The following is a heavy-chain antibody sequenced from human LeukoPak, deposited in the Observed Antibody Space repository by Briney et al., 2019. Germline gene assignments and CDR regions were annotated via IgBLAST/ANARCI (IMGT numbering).Heavy chain of an antibody. D-gene: IGHD3-22*01. CDR3: ARESREYYYDSSGYLSYYFDY. CDR2: IKQDGSEK. Sequence: GGSLRLSCAASGFTFSSYWMSWVRQAPGKGLEWVANIKQDGSEKYYVHSVKGRFTISRDNAKNSLYLQMNSLRAEDTAVYYCARESREYYYDSSGYLSYYFDYWGQGTLVTVSS. V-gene: IGHV3-7*01. CDR1: GFTFSSYW. J-gene: IGHJ4*02.